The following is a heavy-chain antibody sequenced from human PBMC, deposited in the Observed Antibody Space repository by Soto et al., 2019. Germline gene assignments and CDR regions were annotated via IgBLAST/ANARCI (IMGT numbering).Heavy chain of an antibody. D-gene: IGHD3-9*01. CDR3: ARILTSYAHPLPLFDY. J-gene: IGHJ4*02. Sequence: QVTLKESGPVLVKPTETLTLTCTVSGFSLSNARMGVSWIRQPPGKALEWLAHIFSNDEKSYSTSLKSRLTIYKDTSKSQVVLTMTNMDPVDTATYYCARILTSYAHPLPLFDYWGQGTLVTVSS. V-gene: IGHV2-26*01. CDR2: IFSNDEK. CDR1: GFSLSNARMG.